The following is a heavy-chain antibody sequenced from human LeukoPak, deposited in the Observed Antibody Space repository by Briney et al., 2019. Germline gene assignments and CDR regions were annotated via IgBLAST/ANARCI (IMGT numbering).Heavy chain of an antibody. CDR2: INPSGGST. Sequence: ASVKVSCKASGYTFTSYYMHWVRQAPGQGLEWMEIINPSGGSTSYAQKFQGRVTMTRDMSTSTVYMELSSLRSEDTAVYYCARDLGSSGYYYNVAFDIWGQGTLVTVSS. D-gene: IGHD3-22*01. V-gene: IGHV1-46*01. J-gene: IGHJ4*02. CDR3: ARDLGSSGYYYNVAFDI. CDR1: GYTFTSYY.